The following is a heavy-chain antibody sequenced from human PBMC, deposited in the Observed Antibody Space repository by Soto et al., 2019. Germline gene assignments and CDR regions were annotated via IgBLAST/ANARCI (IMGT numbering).Heavy chain of an antibody. CDR1: GGSISSGDYY. V-gene: IGHV4-30-4*01. J-gene: IGHJ6*02. Sequence: SETLSLTCTVSGGSISSGDYYWSWIRQPPGKGLEWIGYIYYSGSTYYNPSLKSRVTISVDTSKNQFSLKLSSVTAADTAVYYCARDRMSSSSVYYYYGMDVWGQGTTVTVSS. D-gene: IGHD6-6*01. CDR2: IYYSGST. CDR3: ARDRMSSSSVYYYYGMDV.